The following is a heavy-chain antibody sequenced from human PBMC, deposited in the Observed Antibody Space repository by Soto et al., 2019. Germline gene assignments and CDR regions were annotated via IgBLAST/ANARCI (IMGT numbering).Heavy chain of an antibody. CDR3: AKEQGITVAGTVYFQH. J-gene: IGHJ1*01. CDR2: ISYDGSNK. D-gene: IGHD6-19*01. CDR1: GFTFSSYG. V-gene: IGHV3-30*18. Sequence: QPGGSLRLSCAASGFTFSSYGMHWVRQAPGKGLEWVAVISYDGSNKYYADSVKGRFTISRDNSKNTLYLQMNSLRAEDTAVYYCAKEQGITVAGTVYFQHWGQGTLVTVSS.